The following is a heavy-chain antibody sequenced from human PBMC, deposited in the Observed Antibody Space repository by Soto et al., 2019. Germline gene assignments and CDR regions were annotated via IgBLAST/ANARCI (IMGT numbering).Heavy chain of an antibody. CDR2: IIPIFGTA. Sequence: QVQLVQSGAEVKKPGSSVKVSCKASGGTFSSYAISWVRQAPGQGLEWMGGIIPIFGTANYAQKFQGRVTITAEEPKSSAEMELSSLRSEDTAVYYCARGPLDIVATITFFDYWGQGTLVTVSS. J-gene: IGHJ4*02. D-gene: IGHD5-12*01. V-gene: IGHV1-69*01. CDR3: ARGPLDIVATITFFDY. CDR1: GGTFSSYA.